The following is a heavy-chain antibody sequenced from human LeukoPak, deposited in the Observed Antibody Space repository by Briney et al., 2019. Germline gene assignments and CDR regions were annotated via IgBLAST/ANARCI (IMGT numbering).Heavy chain of an antibody. CDR2: IYYSGST. J-gene: IGHJ4*02. Sequence: PSETLSLTCTVSGGSISSSSYYWGWIRQPPGKGLEWIGSIYYSGSTYYNPSLKSRVTISVDTSKNQFSLKLSSVTAADTAVYYCARDPPGPGDYTHLFDYWGQGTLVTVSS. D-gene: IGHD4-17*01. CDR1: GGSISSSSYY. V-gene: IGHV4-39*07. CDR3: ARDPPGPGDYTHLFDY.